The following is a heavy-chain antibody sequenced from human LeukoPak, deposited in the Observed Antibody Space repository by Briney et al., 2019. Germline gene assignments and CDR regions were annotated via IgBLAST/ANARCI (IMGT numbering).Heavy chain of an antibody. CDR2: ISGSGGST. CDR1: GFTFSSYA. CDR3: AKEPYSGSYQGKPLDY. Sequence: QPGGSLLLSCAASGFTFSSYAMSWVRQAPGKGLEWVSAISGSGGSTYYADSVKGRFTISRDNSKNTLYLQMNSLRAEDTAVYYCAKEPYSGSYQGKPLDYWGQGTLVTVSS. J-gene: IGHJ4*02. V-gene: IGHV3-23*01. D-gene: IGHD1-26*01.